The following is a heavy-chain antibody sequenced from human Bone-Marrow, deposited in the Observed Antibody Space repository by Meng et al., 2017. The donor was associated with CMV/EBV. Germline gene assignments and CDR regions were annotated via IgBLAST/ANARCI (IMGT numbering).Heavy chain of an antibody. V-gene: IGHV3-23*01. Sequence: LSLTCAASGFTFSSYAMSWVRQAPGKGLEWVSAISGSGGSKYHADSVKGRFTISRDNAKNTLYLQMNSLRAEDTAVYYCAKGSWELGDYWGQGTLVTVSS. CDR1: GFTFSSYA. J-gene: IGHJ4*02. CDR2: ISGSGGSK. D-gene: IGHD1-26*01. CDR3: AKGSWELGDY.